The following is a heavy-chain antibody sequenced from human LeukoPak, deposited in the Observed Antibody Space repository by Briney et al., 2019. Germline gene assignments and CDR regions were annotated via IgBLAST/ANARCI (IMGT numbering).Heavy chain of an antibody. V-gene: IGHV3-23*01. Sequence: GGSLRLSCAASGFTFSSYAMSWVRQAPGKGLEWVSAISGSGGSTYYADSVKGRFTISRDNSKNTLYLQMNSLRAGDTAVYYCAKVVPADHYYYYYGMDVWGQGTTVTVSS. CDR1: GFTFSSYA. D-gene: IGHD2-2*01. J-gene: IGHJ6*02. CDR2: ISGSGGST. CDR3: AKVVPADHYYYYYGMDV.